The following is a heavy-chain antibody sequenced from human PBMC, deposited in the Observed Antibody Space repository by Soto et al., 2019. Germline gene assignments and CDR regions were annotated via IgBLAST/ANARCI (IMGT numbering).Heavy chain of an antibody. CDR2: TYYSGST. Sequence: SETLSLTCTVSGGSISSSSYYWGWIRQPPGKGLEWIGSTYYSGSTYYNPSLKSRVTISVDTSKNQFSLKLSSVTAADTAVYYCMLGSGWKDFDYWGQGTLVTVSS. D-gene: IGHD3-22*01. CDR3: MLGSGWKDFDY. CDR1: GGSISSSSYY. V-gene: IGHV4-39*01. J-gene: IGHJ4*02.